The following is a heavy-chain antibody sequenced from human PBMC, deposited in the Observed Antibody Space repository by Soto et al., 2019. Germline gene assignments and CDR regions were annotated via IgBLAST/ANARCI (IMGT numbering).Heavy chain of an antibody. J-gene: IGHJ4*02. D-gene: IGHD2-21*01. CDR3: AKDIYYFDY. Sequence: QVQLQESGPGLVKPSGTLSLTCAVSGGSIRSSNWWSWVRQPPGKGLEWIGEIYHSGSTNYNPSLESRVTISVDKSQNQFSLNLNSLTAADTAVYYCAKDIYYFDYWGQGTLVTVSS. CDR2: IYHSGST. CDR1: GGSIRSSNW. V-gene: IGHV4-4*02.